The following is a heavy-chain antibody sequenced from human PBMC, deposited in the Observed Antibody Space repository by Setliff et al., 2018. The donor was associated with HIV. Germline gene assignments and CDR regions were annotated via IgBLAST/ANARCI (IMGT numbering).Heavy chain of an antibody. CDR1: GGSFTTYA. CDR2: IIPVVGTP. D-gene: IGHD3-3*01. Sequence: SVKVSCKASGGSFTTYALNWVRQAFGQGLEWMGGIIPVVGTPHYAQKFQGRVTMTTDESSTIAYMELSSLTPEDTAVYYCVIDEGITLRILDQNGIDVWGQGTTVTVSS. J-gene: IGHJ6*02. CDR3: VIDEGITLRILDQNGIDV. V-gene: IGHV1-69*05.